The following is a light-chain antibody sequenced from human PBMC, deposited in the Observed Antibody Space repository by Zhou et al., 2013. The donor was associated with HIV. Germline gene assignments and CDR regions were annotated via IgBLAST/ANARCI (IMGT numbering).Light chain of an antibody. Sequence: DIQMTQSPSSLSASVGDRVTITCQASQDISNYLNWYQQKPGKAPKLLIYDASNLETGVPSRFSGSGSGTDFTLTISSLQPEDIATYYCQQYDYLPTFGQGTKLEIK. CDR1: QDISNY. J-gene: IGKJ2*01. V-gene: IGKV1-33*01. CDR3: QQYDYLPT. CDR2: DAS.